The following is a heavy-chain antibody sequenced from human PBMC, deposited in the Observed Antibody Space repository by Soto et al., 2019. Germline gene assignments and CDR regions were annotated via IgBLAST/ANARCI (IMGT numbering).Heavy chain of an antibody. CDR3: ARDNVPYGDPPNAFDI. CDR1: GFTFSSYA. J-gene: IGHJ3*02. D-gene: IGHD4-17*01. Sequence: GGSLRLSCAASGFTFSSYAMSWVRQAPGKGLEWVSSISGSGSYRYYADSVKGRFTMSRDNAKSSLYLQMNSLRAEDTAVYYCARDNVPYGDPPNAFDIWGQGTIVT. V-gene: IGHV3-21*01. CDR2: ISGSGSYR.